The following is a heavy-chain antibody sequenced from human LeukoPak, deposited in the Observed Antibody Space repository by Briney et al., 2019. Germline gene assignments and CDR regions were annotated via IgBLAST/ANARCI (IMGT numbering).Heavy chain of an antibody. J-gene: IGHJ4*02. CDR2: ISSSSSYI. Sequence: GGSLRLSCAASGFTFSGYSMNWVRQAPGKGLEWVSSISSSSSYIYYADSVKGRFTISRYNAKNSLYLQMNSLRIEDTAVYYCARLGSYYFDYWGQGTLVTVSS. V-gene: IGHV3-21*01. D-gene: IGHD1-26*01. CDR1: GFTFSGYS. CDR3: ARLGSYYFDY.